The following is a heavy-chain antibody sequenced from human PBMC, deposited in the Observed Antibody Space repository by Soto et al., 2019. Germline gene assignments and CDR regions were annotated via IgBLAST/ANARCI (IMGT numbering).Heavy chain of an antibody. D-gene: IGHD3-3*01. J-gene: IGHJ4*02. CDR1: RWRFGKAA. CDR3: ATGVIWIGYFTVDS. CDR2: FIPVYRTL. Sequence: GASVKVSFKASRWRFGKAAINWVGQTPGQGLEWLGGFIPVYRTLNYAQKFQGRVTITADESTGTAYMTLSSLASDDTAVYYCATGVIWIGYFTVDSWGQGTRVTVSS. V-gene: IGHV1-69*13.